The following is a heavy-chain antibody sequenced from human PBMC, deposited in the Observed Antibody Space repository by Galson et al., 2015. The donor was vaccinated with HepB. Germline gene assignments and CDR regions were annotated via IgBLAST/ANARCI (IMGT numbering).Heavy chain of an antibody. CDR1: GFTFSRYA. CDR2: IWYDGSNK. J-gene: IGHJ4*02. CDR3: AREGSAKKLDY. D-gene: IGHD1-26*01. Sequence: SLRLSCAASGFTFSRYAMHWVRQAPGEGLEWVAVIWYDGSNKYFADSVKGRFTISRDNSKNTLSLQMDSLRPEDTAVYYCAREGSAKKLDYWGQGALVSVSS. V-gene: IGHV3-33*01.